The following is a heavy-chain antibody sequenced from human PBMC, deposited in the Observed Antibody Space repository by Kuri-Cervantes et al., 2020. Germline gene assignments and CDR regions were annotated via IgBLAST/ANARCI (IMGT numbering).Heavy chain of an antibody. J-gene: IGHJ4*02. V-gene: IGHV3-30-3*01. CDR1: GFTFSSYA. CDR2: ISYDGSNN. D-gene: IGHD3-22*01. CDR3: ARDVYDSSGYYFDY. Sequence: GGSLRLSCAASGFTFSSYAMHWVRQAPGKGLEWVAVISYDGSNNYYADSVKGRFTISRDNSKNTLYLQMNSLRAEDTAVYYCARDVYDSSGYYFDYWVQGTLVTVSS.